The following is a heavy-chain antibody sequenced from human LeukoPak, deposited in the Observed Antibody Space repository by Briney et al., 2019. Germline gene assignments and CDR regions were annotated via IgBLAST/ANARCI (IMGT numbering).Heavy chain of an antibody. V-gene: IGHV1-69*05. D-gene: IGHD6-19*01. CDR2: IIPIFGTA. Sequence: GASVKVSCKASGGTFSSYAISWVRQAPGQGLEWMGGIIPIFGTANYAQKFQGRVTITTDTSTSTAYMELRSLRSDDTAVYYCARGPVAGGQSPYYWGQGTLVTVSS. CDR3: ARGPVAGGQSPYY. J-gene: IGHJ4*02. CDR1: GGTFSSYA.